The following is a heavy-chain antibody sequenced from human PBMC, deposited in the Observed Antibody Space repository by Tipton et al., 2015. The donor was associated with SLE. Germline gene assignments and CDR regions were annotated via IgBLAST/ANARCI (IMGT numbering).Heavy chain of an antibody. D-gene: IGHD4-17*01. J-gene: IGHJ2*01. CDR1: GFTFSSYS. CDR3: AKDPYGDYGWYFDL. Sequence: SLRLSCAASGFTFSSYSMSWVRQAPGKGLEWVSAISGSGGSTYYADSVKGRFTISRDNSKNTLYLQMNSLRAEDTAVYYCAKDPYGDYGWYFDLWGRGTLVTVSS. CDR2: ISGSGGST. V-gene: IGHV3-23*01.